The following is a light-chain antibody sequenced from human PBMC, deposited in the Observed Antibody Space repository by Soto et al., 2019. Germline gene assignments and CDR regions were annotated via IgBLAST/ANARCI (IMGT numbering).Light chain of an antibody. CDR1: QSVLYSSNNKNY. CDR3: QQYYSTPIT. J-gene: IGKJ5*01. CDR2: WAS. V-gene: IGKV4-1*01. Sequence: DIVLTQSPDSLAVSLGERATINCKSSQSVLYSSNNKNYLAWYQQKPGQPPKLLIYWASTRESGVPDRFSGSGSGTDFPLTISSLQAEDVGVYYCQQYYSTPITFGQGTRVEIK.